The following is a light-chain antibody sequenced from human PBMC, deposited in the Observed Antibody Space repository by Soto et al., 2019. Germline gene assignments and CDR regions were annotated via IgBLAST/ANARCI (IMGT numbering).Light chain of an antibody. CDR2: GAS. Sequence: EIVLTQSPGTLSLSPGERATLSCRASQSVSSSYLAWYQQKPGQAPRLLIYGASSRATGIPDRFSGSGSGTDFTLTISRPEPEDFAVYYCQQSGGFGQGTKVEIK. V-gene: IGKV3-20*01. J-gene: IGKJ1*01. CDR1: QSVSSSY. CDR3: QQSGG.